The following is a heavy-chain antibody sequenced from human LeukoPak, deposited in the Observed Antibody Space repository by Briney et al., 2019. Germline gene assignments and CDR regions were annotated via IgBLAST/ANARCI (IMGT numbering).Heavy chain of an antibody. D-gene: IGHD3-10*01. V-gene: IGHV4-34*01. CDR2: INHSGGT. Sequence: SETLSLTCAVYGGSFSGYYWSWIRQPPGKGLEWIGEINHSGGTNYNPSLKSRVTISVDTSKNQFSLKLSSVTAADTAVYYCARGGTMGRSYYYYGMDVWGQGTTVTVSS. CDR1: GGSFSGYY. J-gene: IGHJ6*02. CDR3: ARGGTMGRSYYYYGMDV.